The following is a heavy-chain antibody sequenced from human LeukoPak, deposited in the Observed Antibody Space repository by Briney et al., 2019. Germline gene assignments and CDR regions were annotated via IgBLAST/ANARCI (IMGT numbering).Heavy chain of an antibody. D-gene: IGHD2-2*01. CDR3: AKNFGGTSSSCTPRFDF. J-gene: IGHJ4*02. V-gene: IGHV3-23*01. CDR2: ISGSGDST. Sequence: GGSLRLSCAASGFTFNNFAMSWVRQAPGKGLEWVSAISGSGDSTYYGDSVKGRVATSRDNFKNTLYLYLNSLRAEDTAVYYCAKNFGGTSSSCTPRFDFWGQGSLVTVSS. CDR1: GFTFNNFA.